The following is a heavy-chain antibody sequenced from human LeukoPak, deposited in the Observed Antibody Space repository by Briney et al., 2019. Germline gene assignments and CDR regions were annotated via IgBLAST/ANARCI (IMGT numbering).Heavy chain of an antibody. V-gene: IGHV4-34*01. Sequence: SETLSLTCAVYGGSFSGYYWSWIRQPPGKGLEWIGEINHSGSTNYNPSLKSRVTISVDTSKNQFSLKLSSVTAPDTAVYYCARGRYSSGWPFDYWGQGTLVTVSS. CDR3: ARGRYSSGWPFDY. J-gene: IGHJ4*02. CDR2: INHSGST. CDR1: GGSFSGYY. D-gene: IGHD6-19*01.